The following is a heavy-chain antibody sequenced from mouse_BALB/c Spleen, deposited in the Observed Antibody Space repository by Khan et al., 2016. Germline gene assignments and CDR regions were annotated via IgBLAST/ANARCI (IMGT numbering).Heavy chain of an antibody. CDR1: GYTFTTYW. D-gene: IGHD2-14*01. CDR2: INPNSGYT. CDR3: ARHYRDDFDY. V-gene: IGHV1-7*01. J-gene: IGHJ2*01. Sequence: QVQLQQSGAELAKPGASVKMSCKASGYTFTTYWMHWVKQRSGQGLEWIGYINPNSGYTKYNQKFKDKATLTADKSSSTAYIQLSSLTSEDSAVDCCARHYRDDFDYWGQGITLTVSS.